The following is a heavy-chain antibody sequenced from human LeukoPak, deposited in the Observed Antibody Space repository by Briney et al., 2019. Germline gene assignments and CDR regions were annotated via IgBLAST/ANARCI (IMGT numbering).Heavy chain of an antibody. CDR2: ITSKTSGEAT. CDR3: TTYRYSYGSTGYSYFDY. CDR1: GPTFGNAW. Sequence: GGSLRLSCAASGPTFGNAWMSWVRQAPGKGLEWVARITSKTSGEATDYAAPVRGRFTISRDDSKATLYLQMDSLETEDTAIYYCTTYRYSYGSTGYSYFDYWGQGILVTVSS. D-gene: IGHD3-22*01. V-gene: IGHV3-15*01. J-gene: IGHJ4*02.